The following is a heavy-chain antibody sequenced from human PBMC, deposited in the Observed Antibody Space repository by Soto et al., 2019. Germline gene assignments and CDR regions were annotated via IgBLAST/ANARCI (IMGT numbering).Heavy chain of an antibody. Sequence: APVKVSCKASGYTFTSYGSSWVRQAPGQGLEWMGWISAYNGNTNYAQKLQGRVTMTTDTSTSTAYMELRSLRSDDTAVYYCAREVPVRYFDWLSREDYYYYGMDVWGQGTTVTVSS. V-gene: IGHV1-18*01. D-gene: IGHD3-9*01. CDR2: ISAYNGNT. J-gene: IGHJ6*02. CDR1: GYTFTSYG. CDR3: AREVPVRYFDWLSREDYYYYGMDV.